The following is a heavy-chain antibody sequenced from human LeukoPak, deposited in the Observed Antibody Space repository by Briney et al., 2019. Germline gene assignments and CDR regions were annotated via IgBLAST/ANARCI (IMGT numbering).Heavy chain of an antibody. D-gene: IGHD3-22*01. J-gene: IGHJ4*02. V-gene: IGHV5-51*01. CDR2: IYPGDSDT. CDR3: ATLRSGYYYDYFDY. CDR1: GYSFTSYW. Sequence: GESLKISCKGSGYSFTSYWISWVRQMPGKGLEWMAIIYPGDSDTRYSPSFQGQVTISADKSITTAYLQWSSLKASDTAMYYCATLRSGYYYDYFDYWGQGTLVTVSS.